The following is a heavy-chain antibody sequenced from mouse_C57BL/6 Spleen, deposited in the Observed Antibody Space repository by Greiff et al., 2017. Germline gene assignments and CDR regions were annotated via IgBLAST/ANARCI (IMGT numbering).Heavy chain of an antibody. CDR1: GYTFTSYW. CDR3: ARGGITTVVAHWYFDV. Sequence: QVQLQQPGAALVKPGASVKLSCKASGYTFTSYWMHWVKQRPGRGLEWIGRIDPSRGGTKYNEQFKSKATLTVYKPSSPAYMQLSSLTSEDSAVYYCARGGITTVVAHWYFDVWGTGTTVTVSS. CDR2: IDPSRGGT. V-gene: IGHV1-72*01. D-gene: IGHD1-1*01. J-gene: IGHJ1*03.